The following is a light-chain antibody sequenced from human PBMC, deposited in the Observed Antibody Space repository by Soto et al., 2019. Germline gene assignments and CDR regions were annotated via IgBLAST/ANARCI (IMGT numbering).Light chain of an antibody. CDR2: GAS. V-gene: IGKV3D-15*01. CDR3: QQYNDWPRT. CDR1: QSVSSSY. J-gene: IGKJ3*01. Sequence: EIVLTQSPGTLSLSPGERATLSCRASQSVSSSYLAWYQQKPGQAPRLLIYGASSRATGIPARFSSSGSGTEFTLTISSMRSEDFAIYYCQQYNDWPRTFGPGTKVDFK.